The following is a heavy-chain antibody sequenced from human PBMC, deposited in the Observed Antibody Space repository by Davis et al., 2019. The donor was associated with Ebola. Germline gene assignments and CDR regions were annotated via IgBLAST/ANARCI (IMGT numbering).Heavy chain of an antibody. CDR3: ARARIMITFGGVIVIDWFDP. D-gene: IGHD3-16*02. J-gene: IGHJ5*02. Sequence: ASVKVSCKASGFTLTNYAIHWVRQAPGQRLEWMGWVHGGNGNTKYSQRFQGRVTMTRNTSISTAYMELSSLRSEDTAVYYCARARIMITFGGVIVIDWFDPWGQGTLVTVSS. CDR1: GFTLTNYA. V-gene: IGHV1-3*01. CDR2: VHGGNGNT.